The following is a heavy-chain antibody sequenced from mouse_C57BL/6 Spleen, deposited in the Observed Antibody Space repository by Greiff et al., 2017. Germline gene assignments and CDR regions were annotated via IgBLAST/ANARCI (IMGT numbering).Heavy chain of an antibody. J-gene: IGHJ3*01. CDR3: ARDSGWFAY. Sequence: EVKLMESGGGLVKPGGSLKLSCAASGFTFSSYAMSWVRQTPEKRLEWVATISDGGSYTYYPDNVKGRFTLSRDNAKNNLYLQMSHLKSEDTAMYYCARDSGWFAYWGQGTLVTVSA. CDR2: ISDGGSYT. D-gene: IGHD3-1*01. V-gene: IGHV5-4*01. CDR1: GFTFSSYA.